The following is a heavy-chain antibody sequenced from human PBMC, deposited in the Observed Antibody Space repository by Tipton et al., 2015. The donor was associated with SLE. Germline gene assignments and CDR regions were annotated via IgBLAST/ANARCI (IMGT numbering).Heavy chain of an antibody. V-gene: IGHV3-33*01. CDR2: IWYDGSNK. CDR1: GLTFSTSA. Sequence: SLRLSCAASGLTFSTSAMHWVRQAPGKGLEWVAVIWYDGSNKFYADSVKGRFTISRDNSKNTVSLQMNSLRVEDTAVYFCARGRGGEFLDYWGQGTLVTVSS. J-gene: IGHJ4*02. CDR3: ARGRGGEFLDY. D-gene: IGHD3-16*01.